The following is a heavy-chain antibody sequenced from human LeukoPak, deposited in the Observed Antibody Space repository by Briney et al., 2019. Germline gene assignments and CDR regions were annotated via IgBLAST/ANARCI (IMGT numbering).Heavy chain of an antibody. CDR3: ARDREYDSSGYFDY. J-gene: IGHJ4*02. V-gene: IGHV3-21*01. CDR2: ICSSSSYI. D-gene: IGHD3-22*01. CDR1: GFTFSRYS. Sequence: PGCSVRLSCAACGFTFSRYSMNWLRLDPGKGLEGASSICSSSSYIYYADSVKGRFTSSRDNAKNSLYLQRNSLRAEDTAVYYCARDREYDSSGYFDYWGQGTLVTVSS.